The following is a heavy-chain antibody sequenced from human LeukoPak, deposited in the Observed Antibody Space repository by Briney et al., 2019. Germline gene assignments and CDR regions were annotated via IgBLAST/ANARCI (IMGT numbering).Heavy chain of an antibody. CDR2: ISGSGGST. Sequence: GGSLRLSCAAPGFTFSSYAMSWVRQAPGKGLEWVSAISGSGGSTYYADSVKGRFTISRDNSKNTLYLQMNSLRAEDTAVYYCAKGISYYYYYYMDVWGKGTTVTISS. D-gene: IGHD2-21*01. V-gene: IGHV3-23*01. CDR1: GFTFSSYA. J-gene: IGHJ6*03. CDR3: AKGISYYYYYYMDV.